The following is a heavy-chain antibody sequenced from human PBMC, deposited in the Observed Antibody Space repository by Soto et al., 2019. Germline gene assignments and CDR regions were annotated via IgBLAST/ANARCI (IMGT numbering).Heavy chain of an antibody. CDR1: GFTFSSYW. CDR3: ARGSSSWYKFFDI. J-gene: IGHJ3*02. CDR2: IKQDGSEK. Sequence: PGGSLRLSCAASGFTFSSYWMSWVRQAPGKGLEWVANIKQDGSEKYYVDSVKGRFTISRDNAKNSLYLQMNSLRAEDTAVYYCARGSSSWYKFFDIWGQGTMVTVSS. V-gene: IGHV3-7*05. D-gene: IGHD6-13*01.